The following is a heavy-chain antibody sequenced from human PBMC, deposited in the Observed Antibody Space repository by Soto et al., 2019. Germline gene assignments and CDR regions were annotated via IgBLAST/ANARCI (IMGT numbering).Heavy chain of an antibody. V-gene: IGHV3-23*01. D-gene: IGHD5-18*01. Sequence: EVQLLESGGDLVRPGGSLRLSCAASGFTLNTYPMGWVRLAPGKGLGWVSTIGGGGSTFYADSVKGRFTISRDNSKNTLYLQMNSLRAEDTAVYYCARASLGYSWGEFDYWGQGALVTVSS. CDR3: ARASLGYSWGEFDY. CDR1: GFTLNTYP. J-gene: IGHJ4*02. CDR2: IGGGGST.